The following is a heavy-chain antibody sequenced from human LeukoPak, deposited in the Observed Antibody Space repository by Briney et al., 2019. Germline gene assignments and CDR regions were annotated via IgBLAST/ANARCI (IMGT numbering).Heavy chain of an antibody. CDR1: GYTFTGYY. D-gene: IGHD3-22*01. V-gene: IGHV1-2*06. CDR2: INPNSGGT. CDR3: AREYAPLIYYDSRKGAFDI. J-gene: IGHJ3*02. Sequence: GASVKVSCKASGYTFTGYYMHWVRQAPGQGLEWMGRINPNSGGTNYAQKFQGRVTMTRDTSISTAYMELSRLRSDDTAVYYCAREYAPLIYYDSRKGAFDIWGQGTMVTVSS.